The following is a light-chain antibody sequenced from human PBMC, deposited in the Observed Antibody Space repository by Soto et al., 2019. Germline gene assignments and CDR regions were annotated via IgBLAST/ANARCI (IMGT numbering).Light chain of an antibody. CDR1: SSNIGAGYD. CDR3: QSYDSSLSGSMV. CDR2: GNS. J-gene: IGLJ1*01. V-gene: IGLV1-40*01. Sequence: SVLTQPPSVSAAPGQRVTISCTGSSSNIGAGYDVHGYQQLPGTAPKLLIYGNSNRPSGVPDRFSGSKSGTSASLAITRLQAEDEADYYCQSYDSSLSGSMVFGTGTKVTVL.